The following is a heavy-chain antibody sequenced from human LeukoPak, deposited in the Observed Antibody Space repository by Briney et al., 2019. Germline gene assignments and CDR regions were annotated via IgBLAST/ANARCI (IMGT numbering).Heavy chain of an antibody. J-gene: IGHJ4*02. Sequence: PGGSPRLSCTASGFNFGDYAMSWVRQAPGKGLEWVSFIRSKTYGGTTEYAASVQGRITISRGDSKRIVYLQMNRLKTEDTALYYCVRDSDSVVVTAPFDYWGRGTLVAVSS. CDR2: IRSKTYGGTT. D-gene: IGHD2-15*01. V-gene: IGHV3-49*04. CDR1: GFNFGDYA. CDR3: VRDSDSVVVTAPFDY.